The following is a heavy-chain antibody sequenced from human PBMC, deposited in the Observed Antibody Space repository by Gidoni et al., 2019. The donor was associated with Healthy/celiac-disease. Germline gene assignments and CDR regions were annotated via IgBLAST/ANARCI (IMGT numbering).Heavy chain of an antibody. CDR3: ARTLLGAFDI. V-gene: IGHV3-48*01. D-gene: IGHD2-21*01. CDR1: GFTFSSYS. J-gene: IGHJ3*02. Sequence: EVQLVESGGGLVQPGGSLRLSCAASGFTFSSYSMNWVRQAPGKGLEWVSYMSSSSSTIYYADSMKGRFTISRDNAKNSLYLQMNSLRAEDTAVYYCARTLLGAFDIWGQGTMVTVSS. CDR2: MSSSSSTI.